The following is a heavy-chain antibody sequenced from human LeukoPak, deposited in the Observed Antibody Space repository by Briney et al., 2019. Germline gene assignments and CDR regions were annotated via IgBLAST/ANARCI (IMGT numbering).Heavy chain of an antibody. CDR3: AREDVAAYYYMDV. V-gene: IGHV3-7*01. CDR1: GFTFRSYW. D-gene: IGHD2-15*01. J-gene: IGHJ6*03. CDR2: IKQDGSEK. Sequence: HGGSLRLSCAASGFTFRSYWMTWVRQAPGKGLEWVANIKQDGSEKYHVDSVKGRFTISRDNAKNSLFLQMNNLRAEDTAVYYCAREDVAAYYYMDVWGKGTTVTVSS.